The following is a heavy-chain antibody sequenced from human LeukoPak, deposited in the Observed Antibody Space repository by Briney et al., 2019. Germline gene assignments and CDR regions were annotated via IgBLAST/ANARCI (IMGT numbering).Heavy chain of an antibody. V-gene: IGHV4-59*01. CDR3: ARSPFYDRDFDY. D-gene: IGHD5/OR15-5a*01. J-gene: IGHJ4*02. Sequence: TSETLSLTCTVSGGSISSYYWSWIRQPPGKGLEWIGYIYYSGSTSYNPSLKSRVTISVDTSKNQFSLKLSSVTAADTAVYYCARSPFYDRDFDYWGQGTLVTVSS. CDR1: GGSISSYY. CDR2: IYYSGST.